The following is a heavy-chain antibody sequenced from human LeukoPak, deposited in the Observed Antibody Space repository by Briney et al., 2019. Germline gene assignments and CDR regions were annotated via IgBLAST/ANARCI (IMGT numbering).Heavy chain of an antibody. D-gene: IGHD6-19*01. Sequence: GASVKVSCKASGYTFTSYGISWVRQAPGQGLEWMGWISAYNGNTNYAQKLQGRVTMTTDTSTSTAYMELRSLRSDDTAVYYCARVNEYSSGWSYAFDIWGQGTMVTVSS. J-gene: IGHJ3*02. CDR3: ARVNEYSSGWSYAFDI. CDR1: GYTFTSYG. CDR2: ISAYNGNT. V-gene: IGHV1-18*01.